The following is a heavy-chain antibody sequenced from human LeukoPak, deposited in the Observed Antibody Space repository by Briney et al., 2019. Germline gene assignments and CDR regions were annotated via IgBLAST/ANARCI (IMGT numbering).Heavy chain of an antibody. V-gene: IGHV4-61*01. D-gene: IGHD5-18*01. CDR2: IYYSGST. J-gene: IGHJ4*02. Sequence: SETLSLTCTVSGGSVSSGSYYWSWIRQPPGKGLEWIGYIYYSGSTNYNPSLKSRVTISVDTSKNQFSLKLSSVTAADTAVYYCAGDGLYSYGRQFDYWGQGTLVTVSS. CDR3: AGDGLYSYGRQFDY. CDR1: GGSVSSGSYY.